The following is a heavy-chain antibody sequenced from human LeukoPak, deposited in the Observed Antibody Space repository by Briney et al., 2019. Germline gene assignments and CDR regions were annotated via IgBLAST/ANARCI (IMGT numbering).Heavy chain of an antibody. V-gene: IGHV4-34*01. D-gene: IGHD4-23*01. Sequence: SETLSLTCAVYGGSISGYYWSWIRQPPGKGLEWIGEINHSGSTNYNPSLKSRVTISVDTSKNRFSLKLSSVTAADTAVYYCARDGHGGNPIDYWGQGTLVTVSS. CDR1: GGSISGYY. CDR3: ARDGHGGNPIDY. CDR2: INHSGST. J-gene: IGHJ4*02.